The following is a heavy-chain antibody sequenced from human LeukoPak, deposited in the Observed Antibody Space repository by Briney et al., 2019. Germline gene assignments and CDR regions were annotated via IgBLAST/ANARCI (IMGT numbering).Heavy chain of an antibody. J-gene: IGHJ4*02. CDR1: DDSISSGDYY. D-gene: IGHD5-12*01. Sequence: SETLSLTCTVSDDSISSGDYYWSWIRQPPGKGLGWIGYIYYSGSTYYNPSLKSRVTILADMSNNQFSLKLSSVTAADTAVYYCARGVGYVGLDYWGQGTLVTVSS. CDR3: ARGVGYVGLDY. V-gene: IGHV4-30-4*01. CDR2: IYYSGST.